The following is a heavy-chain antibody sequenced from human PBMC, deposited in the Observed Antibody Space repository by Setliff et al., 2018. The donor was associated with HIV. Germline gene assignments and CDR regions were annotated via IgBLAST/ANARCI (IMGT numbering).Heavy chain of an antibody. CDR3: ARAVHSGWYYFDY. D-gene: IGHD6-19*01. Sequence: GGSLRLSCAASGLTFSTYAMSWVRQAPGKGLEWVSSIVGTGIGTYYADSLKGRFTISRDNAKNSLYLQMNSLRAEDTAVYYCARAVHSGWYYFDYWGQGTLVTVSS. CDR1: GLTFSTYA. V-gene: IGHV3-21*01. CDR2: IVGTGIGT. J-gene: IGHJ4*02.